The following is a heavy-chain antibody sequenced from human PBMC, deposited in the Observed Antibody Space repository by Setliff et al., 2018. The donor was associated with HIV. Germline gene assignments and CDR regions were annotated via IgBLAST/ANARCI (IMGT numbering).Heavy chain of an antibody. D-gene: IGHD6-13*01. CDR3: ARGRRRIAAAGRGGFDY. Sequence: SETLSLTCAVSGFSISRSYYWSWIRQPPGKGLEWIGEINHSGSTNYNPSLKSRVTISVDTSKNQFSLKLSSVTAADTAVYYCARGRRRIAAAGRGGFDYWGQGTPVTVSS. V-gene: IGHV4-34*01. CDR1: GFSISRSYY. J-gene: IGHJ4*02. CDR2: INHSGST.